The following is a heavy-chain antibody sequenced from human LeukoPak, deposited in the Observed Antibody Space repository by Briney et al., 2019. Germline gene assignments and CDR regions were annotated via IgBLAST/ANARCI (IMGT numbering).Heavy chain of an antibody. J-gene: IGHJ4*02. V-gene: IGHV4-59*01. Sequence: SETLSLTCTVSGGSISGYYWSWIRQPPGKGLEWIACMSYSGSPNYNPSLKNRVTISRDTSKNQLSLKLSSVTAADTAVYYCARDRGSGGGFDYWGQGTLVTVSS. CDR2: MSYSGSP. CDR1: GGSISGYY. CDR3: ARDRGSGGGFDY. D-gene: IGHD2-15*01.